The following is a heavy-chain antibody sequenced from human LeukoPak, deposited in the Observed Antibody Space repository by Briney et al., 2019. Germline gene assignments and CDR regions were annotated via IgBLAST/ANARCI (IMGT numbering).Heavy chain of an antibody. CDR1: GYTFTSYA. CDR3: ARDTWELLPFDY. D-gene: IGHD1-26*01. V-gene: IGHV1-3*01. CDR2: INAGNGNT. J-gene: IGHJ4*02. Sequence: ASVKVSCKASGYTFTSYAMHWVRQAPGQRLEWIGWINAGNGNTKYSQKFQGRVTITRDTSASTAYMELSSLRSEDTAVYYCARDTWELLPFDYWGQGTLVTVSS.